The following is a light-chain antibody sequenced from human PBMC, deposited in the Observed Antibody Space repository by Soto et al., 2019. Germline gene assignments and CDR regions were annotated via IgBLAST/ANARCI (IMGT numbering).Light chain of an antibody. V-gene: IGLV1-44*01. CDR1: NSNIGSNV. Sequence: QSVLTQPPSASGTTGQRVTISCSGSNSNIGSNVVNWYQQLPGTAPRLLIYSNNQRPSGVPDRFSGSKSGTSASLAISGLQSGDEAYYYCAAWDDSLNGWVFGGGTKLTV. CDR2: SNN. J-gene: IGLJ3*02. CDR3: AAWDDSLNGWV.